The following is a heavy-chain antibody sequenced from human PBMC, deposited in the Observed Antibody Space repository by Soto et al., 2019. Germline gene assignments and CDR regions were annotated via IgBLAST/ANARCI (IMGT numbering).Heavy chain of an antibody. CDR2: IYYNGTT. Sequence: SETLSLTCTVSGGSISSSSYYWGWIRQPPGKGLEWIGSIYYNGTTYYNPSLKSRVTISVDTSKNQFSLKLSSVTAADTAVYYCARHRGYYDILTGYYTELNFDYWGQGTLVTVSS. CDR1: GGSISSSSYY. D-gene: IGHD3-9*01. CDR3: ARHRGYYDILTGYYTELNFDY. V-gene: IGHV4-39*01. J-gene: IGHJ4*02.